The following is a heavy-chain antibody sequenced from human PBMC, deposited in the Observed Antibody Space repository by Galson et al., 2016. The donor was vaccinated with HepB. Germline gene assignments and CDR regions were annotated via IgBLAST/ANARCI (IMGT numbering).Heavy chain of an antibody. CDR3: VPFVTHKYSGSGTSYISASD. CDR1: GGSISTNNYY. D-gene: IGHD3-10*01. CDR2: IYYSGST. Sequence: SETLSLTCTVSGGSISTNNYYWGWIRQPPGKGLQWIGSIYYSGSTYYNPFLRSRPTISIDTSKNLFSLKLNSVTAADTAFYFCVPFVTHKYSGSGTSYISASDWGQGALVTVSS. V-gene: IGHV4-39*01. J-gene: IGHJ4*02.